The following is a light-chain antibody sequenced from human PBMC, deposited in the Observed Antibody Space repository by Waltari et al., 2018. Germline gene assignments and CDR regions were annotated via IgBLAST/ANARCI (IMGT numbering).Light chain of an antibody. CDR1: QSVLSSTNSNKY. CDR3: QQYYTTPCT. CDR2: WAS. Sequence: DIVLTQSPDSLALSLGERTPIRCRSNQSVLSSTNSNKYLAWYQQKPGPPPNLLFFWASTRVSGVPGRIDGSGSGTDFTLTISSLQAEDLAVYYCQQYYTTPCTFGQGTRLEIK. J-gene: IGKJ2*02. V-gene: IGKV4-1*01.